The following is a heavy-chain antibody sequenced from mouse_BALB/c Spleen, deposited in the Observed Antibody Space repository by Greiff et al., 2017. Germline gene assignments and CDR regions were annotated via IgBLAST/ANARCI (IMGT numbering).Heavy chain of an antibody. CDR1: GFTFSSYA. V-gene: IGHV5-6-5*01. J-gene: IGHJ3*01. CDR3: ARGRDYDAWFAY. D-gene: IGHD2-4*01. CDR2: ISSGGST. Sequence: DVHLVESGGDLVKPGGSLKLSCAASGFTFSSYAMSWVRQTPEKRLEWVASISSGGSTYYPDSVKGRFTISRDNARNILYLQMSSLRSEDTAMYYCARGRDYDAWFAYWGQGTLVTVSA.